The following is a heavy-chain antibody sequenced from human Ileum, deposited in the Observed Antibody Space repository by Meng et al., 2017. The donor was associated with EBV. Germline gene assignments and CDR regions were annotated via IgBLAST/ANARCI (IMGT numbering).Heavy chain of an antibody. V-gene: IGHV6-1*01. D-gene: IGHD3-22*01. CDR1: GDSVSSNSAA. CDR2: TYYRSKWYN. J-gene: IGHJ4*02. Sequence: QVPLQQSGPGLMKHSPTPSPTCAISGDSVSSNSAAWNWIRQSPSRGLEWLGRTYYRSKWYNDYAVSVKSRITINPDTSKNQFSLQLNSVTPEDTAVYYCARDSSSSAYSPFDYWGQGTLVTVSS. CDR3: ARDSSSSAYSPFDY.